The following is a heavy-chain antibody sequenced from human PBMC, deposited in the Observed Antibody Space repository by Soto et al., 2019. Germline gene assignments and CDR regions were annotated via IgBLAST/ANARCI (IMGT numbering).Heavy chain of an antibody. CDR3: ASPTYSSGSDY. V-gene: IGHV4-34*01. CDR1: VGSFSGYY. D-gene: IGHD6-19*01. J-gene: IGHJ4*02. Sequence: QVQLQQWGAGLLKPSENLSLTCAVYVGSFSGYYWSWIRQPPGKGLEWIGEINHSGRTNYHPSLKSRVPISVDTAKNQFSLKLRSVTAADTAVYCCASPTYSSGSDYWGQGTLVTVSS. CDR2: INHSGRT.